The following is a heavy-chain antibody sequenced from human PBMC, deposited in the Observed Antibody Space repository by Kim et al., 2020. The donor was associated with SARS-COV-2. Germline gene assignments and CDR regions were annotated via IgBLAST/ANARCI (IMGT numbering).Heavy chain of an antibody. CDR2: INHSGST. Sequence: SETLSLSCAVYGVSFSGYYWSWIRQPPGKGLEWIGEINHSGSTNYNPSLKSRVTISVDTSKNKFSLKLSSVTAADTAVYYCARGLGTYYNDSSGYRWGQG. V-gene: IGHV4-34*01. D-gene: IGHD3-22*01. CDR3: ARGLGTYYNDSSGYR. CDR1: GVSFSGYY. J-gene: IGHJ5*02.